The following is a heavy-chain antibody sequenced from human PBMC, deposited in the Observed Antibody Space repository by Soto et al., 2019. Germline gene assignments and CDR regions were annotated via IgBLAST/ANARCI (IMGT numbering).Heavy chain of an antibody. D-gene: IGHD1-1*01. V-gene: IGHV4-34*01. CDR1: GGSFSGYY. Sequence: PSETLSLTCAVYGGSFSGYYWSWIRQPPGKGLEWIGEINHSGSTNYNPSLKSRVTISVDTSKNQFSLKLSSVTAADTAVYYCARETGTQFIPLKYFQHWGQGTRVTVSS. CDR3: ARETGTQFIPLKYFQH. CDR2: INHSGST. J-gene: IGHJ1*01.